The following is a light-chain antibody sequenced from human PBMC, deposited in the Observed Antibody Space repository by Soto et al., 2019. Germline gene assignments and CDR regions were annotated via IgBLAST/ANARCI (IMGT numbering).Light chain of an antibody. CDR3: QQYDTSVFT. V-gene: IGKV3-11*01. CDR1: QSVGNF. J-gene: IGKJ3*01. CDR2: DVS. Sequence: EVVLTQSPATLSLSPRARATLSCRASQSVGNFLAWYQQKPGQAPRLLIYDVSNRATGIPARFGGSGSGTDFTLTIRKLEPEDFAVYYCQQYDTSVFTFGPGTRVDIK.